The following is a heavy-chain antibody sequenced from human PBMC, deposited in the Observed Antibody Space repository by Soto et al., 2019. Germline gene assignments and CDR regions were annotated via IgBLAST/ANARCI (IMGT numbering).Heavy chain of an antibody. CDR3: ARSVFP. V-gene: IGHV4-31*03. CDR2: IYSLGST. Sequence: QVQLQESGPGLVKPSQTLSLTCTVSGGSISSGGYYWNWIRQHPGKGLEWIGYIYSLGSTYYNPSLKSRVTISLATSKNQFSLRLSSVTAADTALYYCARSVFPWGQGTLVTVSS. CDR1: GGSISSGGYY. J-gene: IGHJ5*02.